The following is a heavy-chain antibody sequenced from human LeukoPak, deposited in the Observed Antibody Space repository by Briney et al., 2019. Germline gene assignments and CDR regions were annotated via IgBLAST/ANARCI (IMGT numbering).Heavy chain of an antibody. Sequence: GGSLRLSCAASGFTLSSYAVYWVRQAPGKGLEWVAVISSDGTNKYYADSVKGRFTISRDNSKNTLYLQMNSLRPEDTAVYYCAKPYYYGSRSYMDYWGQGTLITVSS. CDR1: GFTLSSYA. J-gene: IGHJ4*02. V-gene: IGHV3-30-3*02. CDR2: ISSDGTNK. CDR3: AKPYYYGSRSYMDY. D-gene: IGHD3-10*01.